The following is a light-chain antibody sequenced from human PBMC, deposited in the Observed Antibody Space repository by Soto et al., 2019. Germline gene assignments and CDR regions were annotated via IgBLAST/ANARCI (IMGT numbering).Light chain of an antibody. V-gene: IGLV2-14*01. CDR3: ASLTTTNFV. Sequence: QSALTQPASVSGSPGQSNTISSTGTSSDVGAYNLVSWYQHLPDKAPKLIISEVTNRPSGVSDRFSGSKSGNTASLTISGLQAEDEADYYCASLTTTNFVFGSGTKVTVL. CDR1: SSDVGAYNL. J-gene: IGLJ1*01. CDR2: EVT.